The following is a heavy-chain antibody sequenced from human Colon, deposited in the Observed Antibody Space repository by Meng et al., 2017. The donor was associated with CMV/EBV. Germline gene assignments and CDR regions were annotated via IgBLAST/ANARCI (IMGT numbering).Heavy chain of an antibody. CDR2: IYPADSAT. V-gene: IGHV5-51*01. Sequence: GESLKISCEGSGYNFPIYWIGWVRQIPGKGLEWMGTIYPADSATRYNPSFQGHVTISADTSISTAYLQWTSLKTSDAAIYFCVRGSSQDYWGQGTLVTVSS. CDR1: GYNFPIYW. D-gene: IGHD6-6*01. J-gene: IGHJ4*02. CDR3: VRGSSQDY.